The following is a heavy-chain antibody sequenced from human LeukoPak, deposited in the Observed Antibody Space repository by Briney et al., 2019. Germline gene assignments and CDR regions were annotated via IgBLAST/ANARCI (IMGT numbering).Heavy chain of an antibody. CDR1: GGSISSSSYY. V-gene: IGHV4-39*01. D-gene: IGHD1-26*01. Sequence: SETLSLTCTVSGGSISSSSYYWRWIRQPPGKGLEWIGSIYYSGSTYYNPSLKSRVTISVDTSKNQFSLKLSSVTAADTAVYYCARHGALLRARFFDYWGQGTLVTVSS. J-gene: IGHJ4*02. CDR3: ARHGALLRARFFDY. CDR2: IYYSGST.